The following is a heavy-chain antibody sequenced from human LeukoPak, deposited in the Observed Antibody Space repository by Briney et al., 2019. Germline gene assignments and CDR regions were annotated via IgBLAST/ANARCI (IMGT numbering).Heavy chain of an antibody. J-gene: IGHJ5*02. V-gene: IGHV1-3*01. CDR1: GYTFTSYA. CDR2: INAGNRDA. Sequence: ASVKVSCKASGYTFTSYAMHWVRQAPGQRLEWMGWINAGNRDAKYSQNFHDRITITRDTSASTVYMELTSLRSEDTAVYYCGKSAPSGFDPWGQGTLVTVSS. CDR3: GKSAPSGFDP.